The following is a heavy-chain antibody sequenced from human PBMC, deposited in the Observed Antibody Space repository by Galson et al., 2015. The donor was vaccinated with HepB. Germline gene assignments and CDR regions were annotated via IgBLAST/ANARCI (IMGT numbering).Heavy chain of an antibody. CDR3: AKAESAAYSISSYDL. J-gene: IGHJ4*02. CDR1: GFIIRDHA. D-gene: IGHD6-6*01. CDR2: ISGSGAMT. Sequence: SLRLSCAASGFIIRDHAMTWVRQAPGKGLEWVSAISGSGAMTYYLQSVRGRFTISRDNSKNTLFLILDSLRAEDTAVYFCAKAESAAYSISSYDLWGQGTLVTVSS. V-gene: IGHV3-23*01.